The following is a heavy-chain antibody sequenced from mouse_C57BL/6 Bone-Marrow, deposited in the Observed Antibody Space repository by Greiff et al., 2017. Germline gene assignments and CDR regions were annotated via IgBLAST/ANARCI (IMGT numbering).Heavy chain of an antibody. CDR2: IFPGSGST. CDR3: ARGPYSNLFFDY. CDR1: GYPFPGYW. Sequence: QVQLKQSGAELMKPGASVKLSCKATGYPFPGYWLEWVKQRPGHGLEWIGEIFPGSGSTNYNEKFKGKATFTADNSSTTAYMQLSSLTTEDSAIYDCARGPYSNLFFDYWGQGTTRTVAS. D-gene: IGHD2-5*01. J-gene: IGHJ2*01. V-gene: IGHV1-9*01.